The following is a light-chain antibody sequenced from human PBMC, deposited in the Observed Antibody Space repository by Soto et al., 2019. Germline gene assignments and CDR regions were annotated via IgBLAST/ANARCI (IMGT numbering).Light chain of an antibody. CDR1: QSVSSSY. V-gene: IGKV3-20*01. Sequence: ELAQRPGPLSLSTGEIATLSCMASQSVSSSYLAWYQQKPGQAPRLLIYGASSRATGIPDRFSGSGSGTDFTLTISRREPEDLAVYYCQQYGSSPLTFGGGTKVDIK. J-gene: IGKJ4*01. CDR3: QQYGSSPLT. CDR2: GAS.